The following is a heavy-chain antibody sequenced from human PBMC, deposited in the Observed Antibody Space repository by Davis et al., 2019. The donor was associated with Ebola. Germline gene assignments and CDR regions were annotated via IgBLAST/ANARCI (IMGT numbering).Heavy chain of an antibody. J-gene: IGHJ6*03. CDR2: ISGSGGST. V-gene: IGHV3-23*01. Sequence: GESLKISCAASGFTFSSYAMSWVRQAPGKGLEWVSAISGSGGSTYYADSVKGRFTISRDDSKSIAYLQMNSLKTEDTAVYYCTREEYYDLTHYYYYMDVWGKGTTVTVSS. CDR1: GFTFSSYA. D-gene: IGHD3-3*01. CDR3: TREEYYDLTHYYYYMDV.